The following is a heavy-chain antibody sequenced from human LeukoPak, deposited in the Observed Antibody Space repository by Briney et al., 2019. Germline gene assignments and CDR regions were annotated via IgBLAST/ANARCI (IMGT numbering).Heavy chain of an antibody. D-gene: IGHD3-10*01. V-gene: IGHV4-61*01. J-gene: IGHJ4*02. Sequence: PSETLSLTCSVSGGSFSSGSYYWSWIRQPPGKGLEWIGHIYYSGSTNYSPSLKSRVTISVDTSKNQFSLKLSSVTAADTAVYYCARLRGTYYDFWGQGTLVTVSS. CDR1: GGSFSSGSYY. CDR3: ARLRGTYYDF. CDR2: IYYSGST.